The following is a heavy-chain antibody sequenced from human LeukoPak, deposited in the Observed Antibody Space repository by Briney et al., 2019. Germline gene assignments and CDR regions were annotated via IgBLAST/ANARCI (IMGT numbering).Heavy chain of an antibody. CDR1: GYTFAAYY. Sequence: GASVKVSCKASGYTFAAYYMYWVRQAPGQGLEWMGWIRPNSGGTNYTQKFQGRVTMTRDTSINTAYMELSRLTSDDTAVYYCAIGYCRGGSCDDEPGDAFDIWGQGTMVAVSS. D-gene: IGHD2-15*01. CDR3: AIGYCRGGSCDDEPGDAFDI. V-gene: IGHV1-2*02. CDR2: IRPNSGGT. J-gene: IGHJ3*02.